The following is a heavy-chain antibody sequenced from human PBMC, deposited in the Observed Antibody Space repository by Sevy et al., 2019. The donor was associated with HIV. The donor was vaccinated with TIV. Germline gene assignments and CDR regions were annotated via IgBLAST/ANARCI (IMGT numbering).Heavy chain of an antibody. V-gene: IGHV3-53*01. CDR3: ARGGLESNWFRSFDY. CDR1: GVTVSSNY. D-gene: IGHD6-13*01. J-gene: IGHJ4*02. Sequence: QLGGSLRLSCAVSGVTVSSNYMSWVRQAPGEGLQWVSLLYPGGATYYPDSVEGRFTVSADRSKNTMYLHLSRLRVDDTAVYYCARGGLESNWFRSFDYWGQGTLVTVSS. CDR2: LYPGGAT.